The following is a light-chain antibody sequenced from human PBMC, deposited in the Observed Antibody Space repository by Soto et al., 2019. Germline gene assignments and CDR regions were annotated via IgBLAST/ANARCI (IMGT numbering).Light chain of an antibody. V-gene: IGKV3-15*01. Sequence: EVLMTQSPATLSVSAGERVILSCRASQRISNDLAWYQQKAGQAPRLLIYDASTRATGIPARFSGSGAGTEFTPILSSLQSEDFAVYFCQQYNHWPPWTFGQGTQVDIK. CDR2: DAS. CDR1: QRISND. J-gene: IGKJ1*01. CDR3: QQYNHWPPWT.